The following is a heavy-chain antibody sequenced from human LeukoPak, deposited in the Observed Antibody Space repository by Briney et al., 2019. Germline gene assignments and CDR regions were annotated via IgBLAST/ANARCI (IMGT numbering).Heavy chain of an antibody. CDR1: GFIFDDYT. CDR3: AKDILRTGVDAFDI. J-gene: IGHJ3*02. CDR2: ISWDGGST. Sequence: PGGSLRLSCAASGFIFDDYTMHWVRQAPGKGLEWVSLISWDGGSTYYADSVKGRFTISRDNSKNSLYLQMNSLRTEDTALYYCAKDILRTGVDAFDIWGQGTMVTVSS. V-gene: IGHV3-43*01. D-gene: IGHD2-15*01.